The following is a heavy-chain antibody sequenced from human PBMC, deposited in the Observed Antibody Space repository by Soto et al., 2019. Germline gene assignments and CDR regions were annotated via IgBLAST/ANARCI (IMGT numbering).Heavy chain of an antibody. J-gene: IGHJ6*02. CDR1: GFTFSTYD. V-gene: IGHV3-30*18. CDR2: ISFTGSDK. CDR3: AKAVTETTTAMDV. D-gene: IGHD1-7*01. Sequence: QVQLVESGGGVVQPGRSLRLSCATSGFTFSTYDMHWVRQAPGKGLEWVALISFTGSDKYYADSVKGRFTISRDTSKNTLYLQMNSLRAEDTGVYYCAKAVTETTTAMDVWGQGTTVTVSS.